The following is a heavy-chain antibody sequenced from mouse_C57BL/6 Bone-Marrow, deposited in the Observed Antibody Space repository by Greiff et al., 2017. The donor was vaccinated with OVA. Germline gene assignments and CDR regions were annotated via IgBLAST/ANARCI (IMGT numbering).Heavy chain of an antibody. J-gene: IGHJ3*01. Sequence: VQLVESGPGLVQPSQSLSITCTVSGFSLTSYGVHWVRQSPGKGLEWLGVIWSGGSTDYNAAFISRLSISKDNSKSQVFFKMNSLQADDTAIYYCARKNGSSRAWFAYWGQGTLVTVSA. CDR3: ARKNGSSRAWFAY. CDR2: IWSGGST. V-gene: IGHV2-2*01. CDR1: GFSLTSYG. D-gene: IGHD1-1*01.